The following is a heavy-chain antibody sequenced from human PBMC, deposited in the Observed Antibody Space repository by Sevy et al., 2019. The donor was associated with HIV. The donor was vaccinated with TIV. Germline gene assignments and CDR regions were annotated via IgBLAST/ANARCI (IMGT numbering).Heavy chain of an antibody. V-gene: IGHV3-74*01. Sequence: GGSLRLSCAASGFTFSSYWMHWVRQAPGKGLVRVARIKNDGSSTRYADFVKGRFTISRDNAKNTLYLQMNSLRAGDMGAYYCTRVPGDGYNSPSFDYWGRGTLVTVSS. D-gene: IGHD5-12*01. J-gene: IGHJ4*02. CDR2: IKNDGSST. CDR1: GFTFSSYW. CDR3: TRVPGDGYNSPSFDY.